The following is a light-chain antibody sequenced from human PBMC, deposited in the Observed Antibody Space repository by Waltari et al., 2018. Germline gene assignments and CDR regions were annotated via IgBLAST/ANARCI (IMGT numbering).Light chain of an antibody. CDR3: QQFNSYPIT. CDR1: QGIDSV. V-gene: IGKV1-13*02. Sequence: AIQLTQSPSSLSASVGDRVTITCRASQGIDSVLAWYPQKPGKAPKLLIYDASSLESGVSSRFSGSGSGTDFTLTISSLQPEDCATYYCQQFNSYPITCGQGTRLEIK. CDR2: DAS. J-gene: IGKJ5*01.